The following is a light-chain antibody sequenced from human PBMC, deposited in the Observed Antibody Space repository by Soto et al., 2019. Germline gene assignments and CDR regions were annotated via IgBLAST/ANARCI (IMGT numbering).Light chain of an antibody. J-gene: IGKJ5*01. CDR2: YIS. CDR3: QQHNQWPIT. V-gene: IGKV3D-15*01. Sequence: EIVLTHSPSTLSLSPGERASLSWGASQSAGNFLAWYQQKPGQAPRLLIYYISTRATGIPARFSGSGSGTEFTLTINSLQSEDSAVYYCQQHNQWPITFGQGTRLE. CDR1: QSAGNF.